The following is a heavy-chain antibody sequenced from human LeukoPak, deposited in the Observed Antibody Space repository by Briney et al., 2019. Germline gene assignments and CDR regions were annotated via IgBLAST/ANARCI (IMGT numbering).Heavy chain of an antibody. Sequence: ASVKVSCKASGFTFTSSAMQWVRQARGQRLEWIGWIVVGSGNTNYAQKFQERVTITRDMSTSTAYMELSSLRSEDTAVYYCAARVGGGYAVDYWGQGTLVTVSS. D-gene: IGHD3-22*01. J-gene: IGHJ4*02. CDR3: AARVGGGYAVDY. CDR1: GFTFTSSA. CDR2: IVVGSGNT. V-gene: IGHV1-58*02.